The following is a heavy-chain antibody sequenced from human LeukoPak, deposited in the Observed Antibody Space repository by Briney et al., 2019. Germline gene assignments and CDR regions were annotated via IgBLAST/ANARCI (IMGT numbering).Heavy chain of an antibody. CDR3: AKDMSRGGFDY. J-gene: IGHJ4*02. D-gene: IGHD3-16*01. Sequence: GGSLRLSCAASGFTFDDYAMHWVRQAPGMGLEWVSGISWNSGSIGYADSVKGRFTISRDNAKNSLYLQMNSLRAEDMALYYCAKDMSRGGFDYWGQGTLVTVSS. CDR2: ISWNSGSI. CDR1: GFTFDDYA. V-gene: IGHV3-9*03.